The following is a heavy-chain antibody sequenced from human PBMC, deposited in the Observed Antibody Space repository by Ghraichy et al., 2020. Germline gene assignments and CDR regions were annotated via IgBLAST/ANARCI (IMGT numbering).Heavy chain of an antibody. CDR3: ASNWAAGGSGGFLDAFDI. V-gene: IGHV3-53*01. J-gene: IGHJ3*02. D-gene: IGHD2-15*01. Sequence: GESLNISCAASGFTVSSNYMSWVRQAPGKGLEWVSVIYSGGSTYYADSVKGRFTISRDNSKNTLYLQMNRLRAEDTAVYYCASNWAAGGSGGFLDAFDIWGQGTMVTVSS. CDR1: GFTVSSNY. CDR2: IYSGGST.